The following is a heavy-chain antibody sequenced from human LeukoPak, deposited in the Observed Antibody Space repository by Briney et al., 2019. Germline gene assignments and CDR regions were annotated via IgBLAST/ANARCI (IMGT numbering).Heavy chain of an antibody. Sequence: PSETLSLTCTVSAGSIRSYHWNWVRQSPGRGLEWIGYIYYTGSSNYSPSLKSRVTVSVDTSNSQFSLRLSSVTASDTAVYYCARWDDSSRSFEDWGQGTLVTVSS. J-gene: IGHJ4*02. CDR2: IYYTGSS. CDR1: AGSIRSYH. CDR3: ARWDDSSRSFED. D-gene: IGHD3-22*01. V-gene: IGHV4-59*08.